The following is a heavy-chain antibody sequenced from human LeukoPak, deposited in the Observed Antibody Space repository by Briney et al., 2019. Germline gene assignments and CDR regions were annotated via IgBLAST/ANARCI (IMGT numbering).Heavy chain of an antibody. CDR2: ISYSGST. CDR3: ARGSLGTQGYFDF. J-gene: IGHJ4*02. Sequence: SETLSLTCTVSGGSTSSSRGFWGWIRQPPGKGLEWVGGISYSGSTLYNPSLRGRGTISVDTSKNQFSLQLISVTAADTAVYYCARGSLGTQGYFDFWGQGSLVTVSS. D-gene: IGHD6-13*01. CDR1: GGSTSSSRGF. V-gene: IGHV4-39*07.